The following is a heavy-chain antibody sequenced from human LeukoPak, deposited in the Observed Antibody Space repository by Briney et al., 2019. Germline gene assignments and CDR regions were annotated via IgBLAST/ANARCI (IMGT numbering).Heavy chain of an antibody. CDR3: ASSVPRSGSYYFDY. CDR2: INPNSGGT. V-gene: IGHV1-2*02. Sequence: ASVKVSCKASGYTFTGYYMHWVRQAPGQGLEWMGWINPNSGGTNYAQKFQGRVTMTRDTSISTAYMELSRLRSDDTAVYYCASSVPRSGSYYFDYWGQGTLVTVSS. D-gene: IGHD1-26*01. J-gene: IGHJ4*02. CDR1: GYTFTGYY.